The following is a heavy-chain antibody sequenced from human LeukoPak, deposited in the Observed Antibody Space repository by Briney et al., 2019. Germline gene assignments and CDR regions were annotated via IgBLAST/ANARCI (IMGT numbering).Heavy chain of an antibody. V-gene: IGHV3-7*01. CDR1: GFAFSSYW. D-gene: IGHD5-24*01. Sequence: GGSLRLSCAASGFAFSSYWMSWVRQAPGKGLEWVANVKEDGSQKSYVDSVKGRFTISRENAKNSLYLQMNSLRAEDTAVYYCARVAIRDGYCWGQGTLVTVSS. CDR3: ARVAIRDGYC. J-gene: IGHJ4*02. CDR2: VKEDGSQK.